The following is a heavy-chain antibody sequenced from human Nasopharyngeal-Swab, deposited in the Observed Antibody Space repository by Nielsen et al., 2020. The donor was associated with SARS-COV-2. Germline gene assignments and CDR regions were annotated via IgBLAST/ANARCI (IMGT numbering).Heavy chain of an antibody. CDR2: ISSSGTTV. D-gene: IGHD6-19*01. Sequence: GESLKISCAASGFTFSSFEMNWVRQAPGKGLEWVSYISSSGTTVYYADSVKGRFTISRDNADNSLYLQMSSLTAGDTAVYYCAKVGGYGSYSLDYWGQGSPVTVSS. J-gene: IGHJ4*02. CDR1: GFTFSSFE. CDR3: AKVGGYGSYSLDY. V-gene: IGHV3-48*03.